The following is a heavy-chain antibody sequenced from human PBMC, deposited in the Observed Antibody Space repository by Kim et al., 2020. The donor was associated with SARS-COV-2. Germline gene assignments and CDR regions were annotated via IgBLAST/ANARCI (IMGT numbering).Heavy chain of an antibody. CDR1: GGSISSSNW. CDR3: ARDSGSYYDNWFDP. Sequence: SETLSLTCAVSGGSISSSNWWSWVRQPPGKGLEWIGEIYHSGSTNYNPSLKSRVTISVDKSKNQFSLKLSSVTAADTAVYYCARDSGSYYDNWFDPWGQGTLVTVSS. D-gene: IGHD1-26*01. V-gene: IGHV4-4*02. CDR2: IYHSGST. J-gene: IGHJ5*02.